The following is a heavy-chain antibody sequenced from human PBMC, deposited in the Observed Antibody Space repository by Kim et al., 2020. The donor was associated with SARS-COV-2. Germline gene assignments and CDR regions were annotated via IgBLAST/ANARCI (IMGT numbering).Heavy chain of an antibody. CDR1: GYTFTSYY. CDR2: INPSGGST. Sequence: ASVKVSCKASGYTFTSYYMHWVRQAPGQGLEWMGIINPSGGSTSYAQKFQGRVTMTRDTSTSTVYMELSSLRSEDTAVYYCARVSRMVRGPGGAFDLWCQGTMVTVYS. J-gene: IGHJ3*01. V-gene: IGHV1-46*01. CDR3: ARVSRMVRGPGGAFDL. D-gene: IGHD3-10*01.